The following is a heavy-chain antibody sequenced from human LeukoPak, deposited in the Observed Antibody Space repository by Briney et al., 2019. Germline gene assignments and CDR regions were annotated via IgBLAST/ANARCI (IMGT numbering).Heavy chain of an antibody. CDR2: IWYDGSNK. Sequence: GGSLRLSCAASGLTFSSYGMHWVRQAPGKGLEWVAVIWYDGSNKYYADSVKGRFTISRDNSKNTLYLQMNSLRAEDTAVYYCARAMRGRYCSGGSCYGGGDYWGQGTLVTVSS. CDR3: ARAMRGRYCSGGSCYGGGDY. D-gene: IGHD2-15*01. V-gene: IGHV3-33*01. J-gene: IGHJ4*02. CDR1: GLTFSSYG.